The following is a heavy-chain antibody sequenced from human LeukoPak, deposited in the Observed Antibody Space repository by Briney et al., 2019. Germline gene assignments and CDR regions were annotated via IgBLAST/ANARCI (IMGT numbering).Heavy chain of an antibody. D-gene: IGHD3-10*01. CDR2: ISAYNGNT. CDR3: ARDLGRLYYYGSRNGFDP. V-gene: IGHV1-18*01. CDR1: GYTFTSYG. Sequence: ASVKVSCKASGYTFTSYGISWVRQAPGQGLEWMGWISAYNGNTNYAQKLQGRVTMTTDTSTSTAYMELRSLRSDDTAVYYCARDLGRLYYYGSRNGFDPWGQGTLVTVSS. J-gene: IGHJ5*02.